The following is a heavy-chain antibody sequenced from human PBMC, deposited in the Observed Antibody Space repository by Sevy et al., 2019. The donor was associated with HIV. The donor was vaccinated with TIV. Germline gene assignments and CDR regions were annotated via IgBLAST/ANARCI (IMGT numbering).Heavy chain of an antibody. V-gene: IGHV4-61*01. Sequence: GSLRLSWTVSGGSISSGSYYWSWIRQSPGKGLEWIGYIHYSGSTNYNPSLKSRVTISVDTSKNQFSLKLSSVTAADTAVYYCARDSGSYPYYFDYWGQGTLVTVSS. CDR2: IHYSGST. D-gene: IGHD1-26*01. J-gene: IGHJ4*02. CDR3: ARDSGSYPYYFDY. CDR1: GGSISSGSYY.